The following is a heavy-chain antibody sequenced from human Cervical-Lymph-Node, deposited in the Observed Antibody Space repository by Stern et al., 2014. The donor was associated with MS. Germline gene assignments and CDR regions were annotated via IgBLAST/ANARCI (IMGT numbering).Heavy chain of an antibody. D-gene: IGHD3-3*01. V-gene: IGHV3-33*01. CDR2: IWYDGSNK. CDR3: ARDGKDFWSGHDAFDI. CDR1: GFTFSSYG. Sequence: VQLVQSGGGVVQPGRSLRLSCAASGFTFSSYGMHWVRQAPGKGLEWGAVIWYDGSNKYYADSVKGRFTISRDNSKNTLYLQMNSLRAEDTAVYYCARDGKDFWSGHDAFDIWGQGTMVTVSS. J-gene: IGHJ3*02.